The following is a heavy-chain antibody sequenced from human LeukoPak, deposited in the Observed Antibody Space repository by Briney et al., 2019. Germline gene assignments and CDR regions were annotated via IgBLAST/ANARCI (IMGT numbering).Heavy chain of an antibody. J-gene: IGHJ4*02. V-gene: IGHV3-43*01. CDR2: AGWAGGTT. Sequence: GGSLRLSCATSGFNFDRYTIHWVRQAPGKGPEWVSLAGWAGGTTFYSDSVRGRFTISRDSGRKSVYLQMNSLTTDDTAFYFCAKELDTMFFDYWGQGTLVTVSS. D-gene: IGHD3-10*02. CDR1: GFNFDRYT. CDR3: AKELDTMFFDY.